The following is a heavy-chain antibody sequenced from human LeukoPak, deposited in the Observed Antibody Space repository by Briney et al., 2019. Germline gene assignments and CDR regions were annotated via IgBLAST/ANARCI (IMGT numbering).Heavy chain of an antibody. CDR3: ARATLTAAGTADYFDY. CDR2: IIPIFGTA. D-gene: IGHD6-13*01. J-gene: IGHJ4*02. Sequence: RVASVKVSCKASGGTFSSYAISWVRQAPGQGLEWMGGIIPIFGTANYAQKFQGRVTITADESTSTAYMELSSLRSEDAAVYYCARATLTAAGTADYFDYWGQGTLVTVSS. V-gene: IGHV1-69*13. CDR1: GGTFSSYA.